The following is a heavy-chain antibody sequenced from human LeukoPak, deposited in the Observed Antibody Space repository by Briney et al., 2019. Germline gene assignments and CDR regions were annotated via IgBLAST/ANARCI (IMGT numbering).Heavy chain of an antibody. V-gene: IGHV4-4*07. CDR3: ARIYYDSSGHDAFDI. Sequence: SETLSLTCTVSGGSISSYSWSWIRQPAGKGLEWIGRIYTSGSTNYNPSLKSRVTMSVDTSTTQFSLKLSPVTAADTAVYYCARIYYDSSGHDAFDIWGQGTMVTVSS. J-gene: IGHJ3*02. D-gene: IGHD3-22*01. CDR1: GGSISSYS. CDR2: IYTSGST.